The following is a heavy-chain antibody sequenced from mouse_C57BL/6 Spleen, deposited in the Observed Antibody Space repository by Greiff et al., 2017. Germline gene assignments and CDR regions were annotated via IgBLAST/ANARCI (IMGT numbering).Heavy chain of an antibody. V-gene: IGHV5-4*01. Sequence: EVKLLESGGGLVKPGGSLKLSCAASGFTFSSYAMSWVRQTPEKRLEWVATISDGGSYTYYPDNVKGRFTISRDNAKNNLYLQMSHLKSEDTAMYYCARESSGLFAYWGQGTLVTVSA. J-gene: IGHJ3*01. CDR1: GFTFSSYA. D-gene: IGHD3-2*02. CDR2: ISDGGSYT. CDR3: ARESSGLFAY.